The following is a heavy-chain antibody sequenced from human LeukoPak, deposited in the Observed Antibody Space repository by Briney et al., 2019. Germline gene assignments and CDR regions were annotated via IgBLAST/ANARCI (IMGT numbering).Heavy chain of an antibody. V-gene: IGHV6-1*01. CDR3: ARWQHDTAFFDY. CDR1: GDSISSNSAA. D-gene: IGHD1-1*01. CDR2: TSYRSKWYN. Sequence: SQTLSLTCAISGDSISSNSAAWTWIRQSPSRGLEWLGRTSYRSKWYNNYAVSVKSRITINPDTSKNQFSLQLKSVTPEDTAVYYCARWQHDTAFFDYWGRGTLVTVSS. J-gene: IGHJ4*02.